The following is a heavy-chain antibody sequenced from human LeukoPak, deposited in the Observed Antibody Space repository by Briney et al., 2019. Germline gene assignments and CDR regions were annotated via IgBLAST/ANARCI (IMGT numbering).Heavy chain of an antibody. J-gene: IGHJ6*02. CDR2: IYPGDSDT. Sequence: GESLQISCQGSGYSFTSYWIGWVRQMPGKGLEWMGIIYPGDSDTRYSPSFQGQVTISADKSISTAYLQWSSLKASDTAMYYCARQGYSYGPGLFYYYYGMDVWGQGTTVTVSS. V-gene: IGHV5-51*01. CDR3: ARQGYSYGPGLFYYYYGMDV. CDR1: GYSFTSYW. D-gene: IGHD5-18*01.